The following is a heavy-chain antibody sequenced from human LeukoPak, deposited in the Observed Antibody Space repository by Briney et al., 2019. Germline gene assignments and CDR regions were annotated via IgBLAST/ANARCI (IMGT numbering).Heavy chain of an antibody. Sequence: SETLSLTCTVSGGSISSGSYYWGWIRQPPGKGLEWIGSIYYSGSTYYNPSLKSRVTISVDTSKNQFSLKLSSVTAADTAVYYCARHTENHDSGRFAYWGQGTLVTVSS. V-gene: IGHV4-39*01. D-gene: IGHD3-22*01. CDR2: IYYSGST. J-gene: IGHJ4*02. CDR1: GGSISSGSYY. CDR3: ARHTENHDSGRFAY.